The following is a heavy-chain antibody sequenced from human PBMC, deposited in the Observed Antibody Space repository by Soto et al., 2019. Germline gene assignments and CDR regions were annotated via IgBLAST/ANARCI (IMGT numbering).Heavy chain of an antibody. D-gene: IGHD4-17*01. J-gene: IGHJ2*01. CDR2: IKQDGSDK. Sequence: EVQLVESGGGLVQPGGSLRLSCAASGFTFTSYWISWVRQAPGKGLEWVADIKQDGSDKNYVDSVKGRFTISRDNAENSLYWQMNSLRADDTAVYYCARDSKDYGDYGWYFDLWGRGTLVTVSS. CDR1: GFTFTSYW. V-gene: IGHV3-7*01. CDR3: ARDSKDYGDYGWYFDL.